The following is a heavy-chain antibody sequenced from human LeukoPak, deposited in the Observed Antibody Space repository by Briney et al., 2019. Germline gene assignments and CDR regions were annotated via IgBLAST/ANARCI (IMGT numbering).Heavy chain of an antibody. CDR2: IYYSGST. CDR1: GGSISSSSYY. J-gene: IGHJ4*02. V-gene: IGHV4-39*07. D-gene: IGHD5-24*01. CDR3: ARVGRDGYNPYYFDY. Sequence: SETLSLTCTVSGGSISSSSYYWGWIRQPPGKGLEWIGSIYYSGSTYYNPSLKSRVTISVDTSKNQFSLKLSSVTAADTAVYYCARVGRDGYNPYYFDYWGQGTLVTVSS.